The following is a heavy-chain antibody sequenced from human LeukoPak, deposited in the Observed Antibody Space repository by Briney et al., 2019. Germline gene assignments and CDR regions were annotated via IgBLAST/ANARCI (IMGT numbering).Heavy chain of an antibody. Sequence: GRSLRLSCAASGFTFSNYGMHWVRQAPGEGLEWVAVISFDGSNKYYADSVKGRFTISRDNSKNTLYLQMNSLRAEDTAVYYCAKSIVGATGDAFDIWGQGTMVTVSS. D-gene: IGHD1-26*01. CDR1: GFTFSNYG. V-gene: IGHV3-30*18. CDR3: AKSIVGATGDAFDI. J-gene: IGHJ3*02. CDR2: ISFDGSNK.